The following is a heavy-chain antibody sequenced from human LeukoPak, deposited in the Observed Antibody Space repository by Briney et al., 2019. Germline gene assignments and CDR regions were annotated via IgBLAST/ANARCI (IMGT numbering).Heavy chain of an antibody. V-gene: IGHV3-7*03. CDR2: IKQDGSEK. J-gene: IGHJ6*04. Sequence: GGSLRLSCAASGFTFSNYWMSWVRQAPGKGLEWVANIKQDGSEKYYVGSVKGRFTIFRDDAKNSLYLQMNSLRAEDTAVYYCARKAYGMDVWGKGTTVTVSS. CDR3: ARKAYGMDV. CDR1: GFTFSNYW.